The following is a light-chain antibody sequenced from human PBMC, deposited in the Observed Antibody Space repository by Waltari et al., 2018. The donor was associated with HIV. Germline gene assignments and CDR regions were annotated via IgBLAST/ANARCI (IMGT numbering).Light chain of an antibody. CDR1: QGIGNR. CDR2: DAS. CDR3: LQCGDLPPIT. J-gene: IGKJ5*01. V-gene: IGKV1-33*01. Sequence: DIQLTQSPSSLAVSVGDRVTITCQASQGIGNRLNWFQHKPWKAPKLLIYDASNLDTGVPSRFSGSGSGTHFTFTISSLQSEDIATYFCLQCGDLPPITFGQGTRLVIK.